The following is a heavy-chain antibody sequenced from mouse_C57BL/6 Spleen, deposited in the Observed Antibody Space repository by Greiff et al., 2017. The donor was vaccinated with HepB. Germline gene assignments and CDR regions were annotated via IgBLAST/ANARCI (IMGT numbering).Heavy chain of an antibody. Sequence: EVQRVESGGGLVKPGGSLKLSCAASGFTFSSYAMSWVRQTPGKRLEWVATISDGGSYTYYPDNVKGRFTISRDNAKNNLYLQMSHLKSADTAMYYCAREGHWFAYWGQGTLVTVSA. J-gene: IGHJ3*01. D-gene: IGHD3-3*01. CDR3: AREGHWFAY. CDR2: ISDGGSYT. V-gene: IGHV5-4*01. CDR1: GFTFSSYA.